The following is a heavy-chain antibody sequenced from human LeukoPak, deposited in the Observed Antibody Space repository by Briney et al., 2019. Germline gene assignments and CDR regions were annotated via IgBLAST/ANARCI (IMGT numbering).Heavy chain of an antibody. V-gene: IGHV4-34*01. D-gene: IGHD2-15*01. Sequence: PSETLSLTCAVYGGSFSGYYWSWIRQPPGKGLEWIGEINHSGSTNYNPSLKSRVTISVDTSKNQFSLKLSSVTAADTAVYYCARVGYCSGGSCPLIAYGDYELDEGAYYFDYWGQGTLVTVSS. CDR1: GGSFSGYY. CDR2: INHSGST. J-gene: IGHJ4*02. CDR3: ARVGYCSGGSCPLIAYGDYELDEGAYYFDY.